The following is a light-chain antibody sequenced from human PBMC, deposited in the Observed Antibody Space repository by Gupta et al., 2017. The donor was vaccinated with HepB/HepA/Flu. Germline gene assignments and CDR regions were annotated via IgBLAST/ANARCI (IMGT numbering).Light chain of an antibody. V-gene: IGLV5-45*03. CDR3: MIWNISSWV. CDR1: SALYVGTYR. CDR2: YKSDSDK. J-gene: IGLJ3*02. Sequence: QAILTKPSSLSAAPGASASLTCPLQSALYVGTYRIYWYQQKPGSPPQYLLRYKSDSDKQQASGVPCRFSGSKDASANAGILVISGLQSEDEADYYCMIWNISSWVFGGGTKLTVL.